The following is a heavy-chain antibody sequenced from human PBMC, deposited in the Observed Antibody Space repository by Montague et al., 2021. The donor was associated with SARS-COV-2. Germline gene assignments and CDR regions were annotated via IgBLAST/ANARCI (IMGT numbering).Heavy chain of an antibody. D-gene: IGHD3-10*01. Sequence: SLRLSCAGSGFPFSSYELNWIRQVPGKGLEWVSYIGSTGTTIYYADSVKDRFTISRDNAKNSLNLQLNRLRVDDTAVYYCARDAGATGGQYAFDLWGQGTMVTVSS. V-gene: IGHV3-48*03. CDR1: GFPFSSYE. CDR3: ARDAGATGGQYAFDL. CDR2: IGSTGTTI. J-gene: IGHJ3*01.